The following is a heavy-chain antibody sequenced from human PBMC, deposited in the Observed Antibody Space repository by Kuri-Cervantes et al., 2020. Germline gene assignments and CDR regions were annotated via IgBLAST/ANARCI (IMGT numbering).Heavy chain of an antibody. D-gene: IGHD2-15*01. V-gene: IGHV3-21*01. CDR2: ISSSSGNI. CDR3: ARADQDIVVVVAAADYGDLGYFDL. J-gene: IGHJ2*01. CDR1: GFTFSTYT. Sequence: GESLKISCAASGFTFSTYTMNWVRQAPGKGLEWVSSISSSSGNIYYADLVKGRFTISRDNAKNSLFLQMNSLRAEDSAVYYCARADQDIVVVVAAADYGDLGYFDLWGRGTLVTVSS.